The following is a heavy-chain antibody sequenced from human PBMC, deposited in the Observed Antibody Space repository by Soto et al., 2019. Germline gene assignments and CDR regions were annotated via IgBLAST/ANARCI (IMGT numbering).Heavy chain of an antibody. J-gene: IGHJ5*02. CDR3: AGDISRRFDP. Sequence: ESGGGLVQPGGSLRLSCAASGFTFSTYNMNWVRQAPGRGLEWVSYISSSSKTIYYADSVKGRFTISRDNAKNTLYLQMSSPRAEDTAGYYCAGDISRRFDPWGQGNLVTVSS. CDR2: ISSSSKTI. CDR1: GFTFSTYN. V-gene: IGHV3-48*01.